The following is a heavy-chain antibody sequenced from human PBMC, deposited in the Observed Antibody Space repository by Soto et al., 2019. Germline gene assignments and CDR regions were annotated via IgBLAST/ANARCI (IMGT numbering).Heavy chain of an antibody. D-gene: IGHD1-1*01. Sequence: QITLEESGPTRVKPTQTLALTCTFSGFSLSTSGVGVASVRPPPGKALEWLALIYSDDDKRYSPSLQSRLTITKHTSEDQVSLIMIKMGPVDTSTYYCAHSPWTGTEAYFDYWGQGTLVTVSS. V-gene: IGHV2-5*02. J-gene: IGHJ4*02. CDR2: IYSDDDK. CDR1: GFSLSTSGVG. CDR3: AHSPWTGTEAYFDY.